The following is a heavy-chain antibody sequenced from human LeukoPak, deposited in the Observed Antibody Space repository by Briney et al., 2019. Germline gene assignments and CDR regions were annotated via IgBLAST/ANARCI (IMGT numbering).Heavy chain of an antibody. CDR2: IYYSGST. CDR1: GVSISSYY. Sequence: SETLSLTCTVSGVSISSYYWSWIRQPPGKGLERIGYIYYSGSTNYNPSLKSRVTISVDTSKNQFSLKLSSVTAADTAVYYCARQYYYDSSGYSEYYFDYWGQGTLVTVSS. CDR3: ARQYYYDSSGYSEYYFDY. J-gene: IGHJ4*02. V-gene: IGHV4-59*08. D-gene: IGHD3-22*01.